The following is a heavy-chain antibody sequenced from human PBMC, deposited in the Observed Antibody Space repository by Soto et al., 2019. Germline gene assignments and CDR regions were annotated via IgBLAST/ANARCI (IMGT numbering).Heavy chain of an antibody. V-gene: IGHV3-23*01. D-gene: IGHD2-2*01. Sequence: GSLRLSCAASGFTFSSYAMSWVRQAPGKGLEWVSAISGSGGSTYYADSVKGRFTISRDNSKNTLYLQMNSLRAEDTAVYYCAKVIDIVVVPAGPYYFDYWGRGTLVTVSS. CDR2: ISGSGGST. CDR1: GFTFSSYA. CDR3: AKVIDIVVVPAGPYYFDY. J-gene: IGHJ4*02.